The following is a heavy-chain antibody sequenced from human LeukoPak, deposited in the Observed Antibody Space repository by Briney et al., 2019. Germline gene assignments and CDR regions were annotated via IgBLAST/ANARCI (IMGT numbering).Heavy chain of an antibody. J-gene: IGHJ4*02. CDR3: AKALVATIRGRSFFDY. V-gene: IGHV3-9*01. CDR2: ISWNSGSI. D-gene: IGHD5-12*01. Sequence: PGGSLRLSCAASGFTFDDYAMHWVRHAPGKGLEWVSGISWNSGSIGYADSVKGRFTISRDNAKNSLYLQMNSLRAEDTALYYCAKALVATIRGRSFFDYWGQGTLVTVSS. CDR1: GFTFDDYA.